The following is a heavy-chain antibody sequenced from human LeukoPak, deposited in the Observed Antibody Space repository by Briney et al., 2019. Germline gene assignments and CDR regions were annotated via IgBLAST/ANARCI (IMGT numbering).Heavy chain of an antibody. CDR2: ISARGST. CDR3: ARVQGFGGNDYWFDP. D-gene: IGHD5-12*01. Sequence: SETLSLTCTVSGGSISSYYWSWIREPAGKGLEWIGRISARGSTNYNPSLKSRVTISVDTSKNQFSLKLSPVTAADTAVYYCARVQGFGGNDYWFDPWGQGTLVTVSS. CDR1: GGSISSYY. J-gene: IGHJ5*02. V-gene: IGHV4-4*07.